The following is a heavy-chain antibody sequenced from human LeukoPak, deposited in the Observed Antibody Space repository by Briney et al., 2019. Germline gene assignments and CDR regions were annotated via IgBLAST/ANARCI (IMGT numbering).Heavy chain of an antibody. CDR3: VKGGNWFDP. Sequence: GGSLRLSCAASGFTFSTYWMHWVRQAPGKGLVWVSRINDDGSGTTYADSVKGRFTISRDNAKNTLYLQMKSLRAEDTAVYYCVKGGNWFDPWGQETLVTVSS. J-gene: IGHJ5*02. V-gene: IGHV3-74*01. CDR1: GFTFSTYW. CDR2: INDDGSGT.